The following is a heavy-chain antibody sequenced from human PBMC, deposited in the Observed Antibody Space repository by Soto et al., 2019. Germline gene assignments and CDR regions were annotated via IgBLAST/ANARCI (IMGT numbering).Heavy chain of an antibody. J-gene: IGHJ4*02. V-gene: IGHV2-5*02. CDR3: AHRILRTVFGLVTTTAIYFDF. D-gene: IGHD3-3*01. CDR1: GFSLTTSGVG. Sequence: QITLNESGPTVVKPAETLTLTCTFSGFSLTTSGVGVGWIRQSPGKAPEWLALIYWDDDKRYSASLKSRLTITKDTSKNHVVLTMASVDPADTATYYCAHRILRTVFGLVTTTAIYFDFWGQGAPFVVSS. CDR2: IYWDDDK.